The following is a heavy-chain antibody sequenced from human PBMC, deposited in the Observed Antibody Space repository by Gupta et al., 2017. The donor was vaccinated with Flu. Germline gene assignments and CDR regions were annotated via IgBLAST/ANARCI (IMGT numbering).Heavy chain of an antibody. CDR1: GYSFTDYQ. CDR2: IDPRGGST. Sequence: QVQLVQSGAGVRKPGASVKVSCQAFGYSFTDYQIHWVRQAPGQGLEWMGMIDPRGGSTSHAQKFQVRLTMTRDTSTSTVYMELSTLRSEDTAVYFCARFPERGAFDLWGQGAMVTVSS. J-gene: IGHJ3*01. D-gene: IGHD3-10*01. CDR3: ARFPERGAFDL. V-gene: IGHV1-46*03.